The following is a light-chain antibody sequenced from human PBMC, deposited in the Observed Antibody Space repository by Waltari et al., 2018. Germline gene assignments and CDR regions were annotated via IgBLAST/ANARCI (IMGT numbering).Light chain of an antibody. V-gene: IGKV1-39*01. CDR3: QQSYSTPRAYS. CDR1: QSISSY. Sequence: DIQMTQSPSSLSASVGDRVTITCRASQSISSYLNWYQQKPGKAPKLLIYAASSLQSGVPSRFGGSGSGTDFTLTISSLQPEDFATYYCQQSYSTPRAYSFGQGTKLEIK. CDR2: AAS. J-gene: IGKJ2*03.